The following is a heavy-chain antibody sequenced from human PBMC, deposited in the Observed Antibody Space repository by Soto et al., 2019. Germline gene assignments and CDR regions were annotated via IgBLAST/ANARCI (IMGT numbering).Heavy chain of an antibody. D-gene: IGHD3-3*01. Sequence: ASVKVSCKASGYTFTSYDINWVRQATGQGLEWMGWMNPNSGNTGYAQKFQGRVTMTRNTSISTAYMELSSLRSEDTAVYYCARGPGYDFWSGPELDVWGKGTTVTVSS. CDR2: MNPNSGNT. CDR3: ARGPGYDFWSGPELDV. CDR1: GYTFTSYD. V-gene: IGHV1-8*01. J-gene: IGHJ6*04.